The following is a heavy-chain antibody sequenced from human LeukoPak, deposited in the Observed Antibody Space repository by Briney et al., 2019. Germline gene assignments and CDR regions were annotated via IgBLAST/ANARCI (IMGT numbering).Heavy chain of an antibody. CDR3: TRYDYGSYAFDY. Sequence: GGSLRLSCTASGFTFGDYAMSWFRRAPGKWLEWVGFIRSKAYGGTTEYAASVKGRFAISRDDSKSIAYLQMNSLKMEDTAVYYCTRYDYGSYAFDYWGQGTLVTVSS. CDR2: IRSKAYGGTT. CDR1: GFTFGDYA. D-gene: IGHD4-17*01. V-gene: IGHV3-49*03. J-gene: IGHJ4*02.